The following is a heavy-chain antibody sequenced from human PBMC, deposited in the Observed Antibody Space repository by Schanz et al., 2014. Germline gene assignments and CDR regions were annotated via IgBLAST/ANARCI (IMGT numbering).Heavy chain of an antibody. CDR3: AKDLLYGAPMPLNHLDY. D-gene: IGHD2-2*01. V-gene: IGHV3-23*01. Sequence: EVQLLESGGGLVQPGGSLRLSCAASGLTFSSYAMSWVRQAPGKGLEWVSGISGSGGSTYYADSVKGRFTISRDNSKNTLYLQMNSLRAEDTAVYYCAKDLLYGAPMPLNHLDYWGQGTLVTVSS. CDR1: GLTFSSYA. J-gene: IGHJ4*02. CDR2: ISGSGGST.